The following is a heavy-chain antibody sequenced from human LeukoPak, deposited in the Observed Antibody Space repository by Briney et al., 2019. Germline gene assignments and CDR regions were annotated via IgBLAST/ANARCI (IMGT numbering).Heavy chain of an antibody. CDR2: ISAYNGNT. CDR3: AGGGLYGSGSYFPSSDLDWFDP. V-gene: IGHV1-18*01. CDR1: GYTFTSYG. Sequence: ASVKVSCKASGYTFTSYGISWVRQAPGQGLEWMGWISAYNGNTNYAQKLQGRVTMTTDTSTSTAYMGLRSLRSDDTAVYYCAGGGLYGSGSYFPSSDLDWFDPWGQGTLVTVSS. J-gene: IGHJ5*02. D-gene: IGHD3-10*01.